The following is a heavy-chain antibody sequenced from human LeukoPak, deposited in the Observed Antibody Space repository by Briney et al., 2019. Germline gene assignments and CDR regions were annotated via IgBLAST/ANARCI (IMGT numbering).Heavy chain of an antibody. V-gene: IGHV3-23*01. CDR1: VFDFSNYG. D-gene: IGHD3-10*01. Sequence: GGSLRLSCAASVFDFSNYGMTWVRQAPGKGLEWDSHISSTGSATDYADSVKGRFIVSKDISRYTLFLEMNSLRVEDTAVYFCAKEDLLRGGIFFDYWGRGTLVTVSS. CDR3: AKEDLLRGGIFFDY. CDR2: ISSTGSAT. J-gene: IGHJ4*02.